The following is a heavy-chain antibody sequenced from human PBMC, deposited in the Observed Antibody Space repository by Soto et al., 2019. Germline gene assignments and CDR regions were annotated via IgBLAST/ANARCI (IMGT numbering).Heavy chain of an antibody. J-gene: IGHJ4*02. V-gene: IGHV3-30*18. CDR3: AKSLLLYIGSNDDY. D-gene: IGHD3-10*01. Sequence: GGSLRLSCAASGFTFSSYAMSWVRQAPGKGLEWVAVISYDGGNKYYADSVKGRFTISRDNSKNTLFLQMNSLRTEDTAVYYCAKSLLLYIGSNDDYWGQGTLVTVSS. CDR2: ISYDGGNK. CDR1: GFTFSSYA.